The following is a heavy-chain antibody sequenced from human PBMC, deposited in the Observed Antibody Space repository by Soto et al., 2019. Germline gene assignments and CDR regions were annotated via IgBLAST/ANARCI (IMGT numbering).Heavy chain of an antibody. D-gene: IGHD6-13*01. Sequence: SETLSLTCTVSGGPISDYYWSWIRQPPGKGLEWIGYIFYSGSTNYNPSLKSRVTISVDTSRNQFSLKLSSVAAADTAVYYCARRASWFFDYWGQGTLVTVSS. V-gene: IGHV4-59*01. CDR1: GGPISDYY. CDR3: ARRASWFFDY. J-gene: IGHJ4*02. CDR2: IFYSGST.